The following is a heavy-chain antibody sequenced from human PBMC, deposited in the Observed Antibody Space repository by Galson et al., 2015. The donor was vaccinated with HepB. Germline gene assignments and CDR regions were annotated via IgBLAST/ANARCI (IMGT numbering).Heavy chain of an antibody. CDR3: ARGEGGVVIGNWFDP. D-gene: IGHD3-3*01. V-gene: IGHV4-31*03. CDR1: GGSISSGGYY. CDR2: IYYSGST. Sequence: TLSLTCTVSGGSISSGGYYWSWIRQHPGKGLEWIGYIYYSGSTYYNPSLKSRVTISVDTSKNQFSLKLSSVTAADTVVYYCARGEGGVVIGNWFDPWGQGTLVTVSS. J-gene: IGHJ5*02.